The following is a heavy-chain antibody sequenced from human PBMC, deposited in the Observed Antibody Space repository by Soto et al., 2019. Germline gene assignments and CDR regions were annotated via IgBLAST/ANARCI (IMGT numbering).Heavy chain of an antibody. J-gene: IGHJ3*02. CDR3: ARGLLIEFWSGSRWCAFDI. CDR2: IYYSGST. D-gene: IGHD3-3*01. CDR1: GGSISSGGYY. Sequence: SETLSLTCSVSGGSISSGGYYWSWIRQHPGKGLEWIGYIYYSGSTYYNPSLKSRVTISVDTSKNQFSLKLSSVTAADTAVYYCARGLLIEFWSGSRWCAFDIWGQGTLVTVSS. V-gene: IGHV4-31*03.